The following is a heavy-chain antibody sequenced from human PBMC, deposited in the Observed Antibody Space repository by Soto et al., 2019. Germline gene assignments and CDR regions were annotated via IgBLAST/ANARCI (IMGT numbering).Heavy chain of an antibody. V-gene: IGHV4-31*03. CDR2: IYYSGST. Sequence: QVQLQESGPGLVKPSQTLSLTCTVSGGSISSGGYYWSWIRQHPGKGLEWIGYIYYSGSTYYNPSLKCRVTISVDTSKNQFSLKLSSVTAADTAVYYCARSPFIYSGYVGPFDYWGQGTLVTVSS. D-gene: IGHD5-12*01. J-gene: IGHJ4*02. CDR1: GGSISSGGYY. CDR3: ARSPFIYSGYVGPFDY.